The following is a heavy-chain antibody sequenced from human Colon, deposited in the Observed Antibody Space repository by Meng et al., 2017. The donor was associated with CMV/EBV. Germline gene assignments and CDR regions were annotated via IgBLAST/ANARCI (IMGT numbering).Heavy chain of an antibody. J-gene: IGHJ4*02. CDR1: GYTFTANH. CDR2: IYPQDGGT. V-gene: IGHV1-2*02. CDR3: VRESWYFDF. Sequence: HVQLVQLGTEVKKPGASVKVACKTVGYTFTANHVHWVRQAPGQGLEWMGWIYPQDGGTYFAQKFQDRVTLTRDTSITTAYMELSGLTSDDTAIYYCVRESWYFDFWGEGTLVTVSS. D-gene: IGHD6-13*01.